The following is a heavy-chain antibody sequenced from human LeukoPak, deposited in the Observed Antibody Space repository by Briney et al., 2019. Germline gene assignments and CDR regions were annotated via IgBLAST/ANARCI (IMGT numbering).Heavy chain of an antibody. Sequence: PGGSVRLSCAASGFTFSSYWMSWVRQAPGKGLEWVSSISGSGGSTYYADSVKGRFTISRDISKNTLYLQMNSLRAEDTAVYYCAKVGSSGQVNAFDIWGQGTLVTVSS. CDR3: AKVGSSGQVNAFDI. V-gene: IGHV3-23*01. CDR2: ISGSGGST. D-gene: IGHD3-22*01. J-gene: IGHJ4*02. CDR1: GFTFSSYW.